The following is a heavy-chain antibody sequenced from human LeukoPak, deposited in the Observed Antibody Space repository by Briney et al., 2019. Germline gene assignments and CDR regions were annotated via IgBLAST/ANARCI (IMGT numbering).Heavy chain of an antibody. V-gene: IGHV4-59*08. CDR3: ARQGYSSGWYYVDY. J-gene: IGHJ4*02. CDR1: GGSISGYY. D-gene: IGHD6-19*01. CDR2: IYNSGST. Sequence: SETLSLTCIVSGGSISGYYWSWIRQPPGKGLGWIGYIYNSGSTKYNTSLRSRVTISVDTSKNQFSLKLSSVTAADTAVYYCARQGYSSGWYYVDYWGQGTLVTVSS.